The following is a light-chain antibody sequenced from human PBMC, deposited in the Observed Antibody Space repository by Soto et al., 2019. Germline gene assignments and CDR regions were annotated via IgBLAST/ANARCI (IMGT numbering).Light chain of an antibody. CDR3: SSYAGNGYV. Sequence: QSALTQPPSASGSPGQSVTISCTGASSDVGGYNYVSWYQQHPGKAPKLMIYEVSKRPSGVPDRFSGSKSGNTASLTVSGLQAEDEADYFCSSYAGNGYVLGTGTKLTAL. V-gene: IGLV2-8*01. J-gene: IGLJ1*01. CDR1: SSDVGGYNY. CDR2: EVS.